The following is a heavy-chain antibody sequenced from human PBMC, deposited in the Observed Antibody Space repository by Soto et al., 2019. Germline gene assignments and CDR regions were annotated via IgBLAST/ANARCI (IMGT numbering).Heavy chain of an antibody. J-gene: IGHJ2*01. V-gene: IGHV3-7*01. CDR3: VRARIDL. Sequence: EVQLVESGGGLVQPGGDLRLSCAASGFTFSNYWMTWVRKAQGKGLEWVANINPDGSEKYYVDSVKGRFTISRDNVKNSLYLQMNSLRAEDTALYYCVRARIDLWGRGTLVTVSS. CDR1: GFTFSNYW. CDR2: INPDGSEK.